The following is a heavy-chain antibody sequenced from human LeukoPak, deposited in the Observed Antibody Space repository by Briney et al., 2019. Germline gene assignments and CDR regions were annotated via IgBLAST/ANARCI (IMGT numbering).Heavy chain of an antibody. J-gene: IGHJ4*02. Sequence: PGGSLRLSCAASGFTFSSNWMSWVRQAPGKGLEWVAHIKQDGSEKYFVDSVKGRFSISRDNAKNSLYLQMNSLRAEDTAVYYCAKSAPGPWQWVVYYFDYWGQGTLVTVSS. D-gene: IGHD6-19*01. CDR1: GFTFSSNW. CDR3: AKSAPGPWQWVVYYFDY. CDR2: IKQDGSEK. V-gene: IGHV3-7*01.